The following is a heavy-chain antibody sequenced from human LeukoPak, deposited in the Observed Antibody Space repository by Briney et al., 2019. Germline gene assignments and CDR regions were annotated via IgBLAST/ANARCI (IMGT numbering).Heavy chain of an antibody. CDR1: GGSISVSSYY. V-gene: IGHV4-39*01. J-gene: IGHJ4*02. CDR2: IYHSGST. Sequence: SETLSPTCTVSGGSISVSSYYWAWIRQPPGKGLEWIGSIYHSGSTYYKPSLKSRVTISVDTSKNQFSLKLISVTAADTAVYYCARVRRRYYDSSGLYYFDYWGQGTLVTVSS. CDR3: ARVRRRYYDSSGLYYFDY. D-gene: IGHD3-22*01.